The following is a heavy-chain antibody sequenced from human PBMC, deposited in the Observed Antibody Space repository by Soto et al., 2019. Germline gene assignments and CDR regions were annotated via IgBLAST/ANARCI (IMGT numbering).Heavy chain of an antibody. D-gene: IGHD6-19*01. CDR1: GGTFSSYT. V-gene: IGHV1-69*02. CDR2: IIPILGIA. J-gene: IGHJ4*02. CDR3: AKSGYSSGWYYFDY. Sequence: GASLKVSCKASGGTFSSYTISWVRQAPGQGLEWMGRIIPILGIANYAQKFQGRVTITADKSTSTAYMELSSLRAEDTAVYYCAKSGYSSGWYYFDYWGQGALVTVSS.